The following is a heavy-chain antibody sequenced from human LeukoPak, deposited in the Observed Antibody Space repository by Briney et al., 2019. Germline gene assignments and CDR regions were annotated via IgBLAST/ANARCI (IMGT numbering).Heavy chain of an antibody. J-gene: IGHJ4*02. CDR2: INPNTGET. CDR3: ASYPRYSSTPPFDY. D-gene: IGHD2-2*01. Sequence: ASVKVSCKASGYTFTGYYMHWVRQAPGQGLEWMGWINPNTGETNSAQKFQSRVTMTRDTTINTAYMELTRLTSDDTAVYYCASYPRYSSTPPFDYWGQGTLVTVSP. CDR1: GYTFTGYY. V-gene: IGHV1-2*02.